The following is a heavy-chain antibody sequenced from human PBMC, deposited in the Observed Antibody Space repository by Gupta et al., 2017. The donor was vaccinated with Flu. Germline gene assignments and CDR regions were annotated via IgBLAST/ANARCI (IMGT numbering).Heavy chain of an antibody. D-gene: IGHD7-27*01. CDR2: IYSGGDT. CDR1: GFSVGYNN. J-gene: IGHJ4*02. V-gene: IGHV3-53*01. CDR3: AALGYFDY. Sequence: ASGFSVGYNNMKWIRQAPGKGLECVSVIYSGGDTDYAHSVRGRFTISRDGSKSTLYLQMNSLRAEDTAVYYCAALGYFDYWGQGTLVTVSS.